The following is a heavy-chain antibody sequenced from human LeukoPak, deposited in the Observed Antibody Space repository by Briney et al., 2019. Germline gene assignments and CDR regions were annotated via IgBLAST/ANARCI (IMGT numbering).Heavy chain of an antibody. CDR2: SSDTT. J-gene: IGHJ4*02. D-gene: IGHD4-23*01. V-gene: IGHV3-23*01. Sequence: GGSLRLSCAASGFTFSSYAMSWVRQAPRKGLEWVSTSSDTTYYTDSVKGRFTISRDTSKNTLYLQMNSLGAADTAVYYCARSRGPGNHYFDYWGQRALVTVSS. CDR1: GFTFSSYA. CDR3: ARSRGPGNHYFDY.